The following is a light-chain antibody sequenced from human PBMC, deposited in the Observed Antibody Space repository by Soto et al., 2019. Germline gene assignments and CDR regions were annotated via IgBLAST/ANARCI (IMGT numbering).Light chain of an antibody. CDR1: QSASNN. CDR3: QQYNYWPPWT. J-gene: IGKJ1*01. V-gene: IGKV3-15*01. Sequence: ILMTQSPATLSVSPVERATLSCRASQSASNNLVWYQQKPGQAPRLLIYDASTRATGIPARFSGSGSGTEFTLTISGVQSEDFGVYYCQQYNYWPPWTFGQGTKVEIK. CDR2: DAS.